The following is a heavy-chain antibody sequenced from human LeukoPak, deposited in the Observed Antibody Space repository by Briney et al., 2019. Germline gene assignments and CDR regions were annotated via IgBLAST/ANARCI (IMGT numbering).Heavy chain of an antibody. J-gene: IGHJ6*02. D-gene: IGHD2-2*01. V-gene: IGHV3-21*01. CDR3: ARVMETDIVVVPAAMDTPYYYYGMDV. CDR1: GFTFSSYS. CDR2: ISSSSSYI. Sequence: GGSLRLSCAASGFTFSSYSMNWVRQAPGKGLEWVSSISSSSSYIYYADSVKGRFTISRDNAKNSLYLQMNSLRAKDTAVYYCARVMETDIVVVPAAMDTPYYYYGMDVWGQGTTVTVSS.